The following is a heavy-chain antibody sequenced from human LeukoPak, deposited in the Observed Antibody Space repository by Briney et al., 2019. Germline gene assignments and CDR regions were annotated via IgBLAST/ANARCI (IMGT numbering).Heavy chain of an antibody. Sequence: ASVKVSCKASGYTFTSYGISWVRQAPGQGLEWMGWISAYNGNTNYAQKLQGRVTMTTDTSTSTAYMELRSLRSDDTAVYYCARGVRDIVVVPAAPLGVYYYYYYMDVWGKGTTVTVSS. CDR3: ARGVRDIVVVPAAPLGVYYYYYYMDV. D-gene: IGHD2-2*01. CDR1: GYTFTSYG. J-gene: IGHJ6*03. V-gene: IGHV1-18*01. CDR2: ISAYNGNT.